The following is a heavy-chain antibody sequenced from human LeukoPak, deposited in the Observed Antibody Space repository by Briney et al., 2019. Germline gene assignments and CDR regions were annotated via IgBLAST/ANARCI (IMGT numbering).Heavy chain of an antibody. CDR3: ARDNGYKSVDY. J-gene: IGHJ4*02. CDR1: GYTFSTYG. Sequence: GASVKVSCKASGYTFSTYGISWLRQAPGQGLEWMGWISASNGNTNYAQKFQGRVTMTTDTSTGTLYMEVRSLRSDDTAVYYCARDNGYKSVDYWGQGTLVTVSS. CDR2: ISASNGNT. V-gene: IGHV1-18*01. D-gene: IGHD1-14*01.